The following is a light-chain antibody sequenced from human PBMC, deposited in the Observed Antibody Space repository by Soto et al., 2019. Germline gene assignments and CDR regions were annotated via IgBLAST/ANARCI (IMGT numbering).Light chain of an antibody. Sequence: DIQLTQSPSSLSASVGDRVSITCRTSQTISTYLNWYHHRPGQAPKILIYSISNLQSGVPSRFSGGGAETEFTLTISSLQPEDFGSYSCQQTYNLPPTFGGGTRVQIK. V-gene: IGKV1-39*01. CDR3: QQTYNLPPT. CDR2: SIS. J-gene: IGKJ4*01. CDR1: QTISTY.